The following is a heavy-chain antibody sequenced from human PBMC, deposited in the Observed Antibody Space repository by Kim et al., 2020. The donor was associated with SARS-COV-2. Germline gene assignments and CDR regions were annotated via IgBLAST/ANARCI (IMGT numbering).Heavy chain of an antibody. J-gene: IGHJ4*02. D-gene: IGHD6-13*01. Sequence: NPSLKSRVTISVDTSKNQFSLKLSSVTAADTAVYYCARSIAAAGKGFDYWGQGTLVTVSS. V-gene: IGHV4-34*01. CDR3: ARSIAAAGKGFDY.